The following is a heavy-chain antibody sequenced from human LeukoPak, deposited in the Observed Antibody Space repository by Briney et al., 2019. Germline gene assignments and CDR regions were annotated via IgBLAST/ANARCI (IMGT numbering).Heavy chain of an antibody. CDR1: GGAISSGSYY. V-gene: IGHV4-39*01. D-gene: IGHD6-13*01. CDR2: MYYTGST. CDR3: ARAQGSSWYDQSTNWFDP. Sequence: PSETLSLTCIVSGGAISSGSYYWGWIRQPPGKGLEWIGSMYYTGSTYNSPSLKSRVTISVDTSKNQFSLKLSSVTAADTAVYYCARAQGSSWYDQSTNWFDPWGQGTLVTVSS. J-gene: IGHJ5*02.